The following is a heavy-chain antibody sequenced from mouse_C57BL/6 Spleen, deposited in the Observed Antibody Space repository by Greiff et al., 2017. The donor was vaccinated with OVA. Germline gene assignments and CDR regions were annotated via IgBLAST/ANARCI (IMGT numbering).Heavy chain of an antibody. V-gene: IGHV2-9-1*01. CDR3: ARKSGGYDEDAMDY. Sequence: VQRVESGPGLVAPSQSLSITCTVSGFSLTSYAISWVRQPPGKGLEWLGVIWTGGGTNYNSALKSRLSISKDNSKSQVFLKMNSLQTDDTARYYCARKSGGYDEDAMDYWGQGTSVTVSS. CDR2: IWTGGGT. J-gene: IGHJ4*01. CDR1: GFSLTSYA. D-gene: IGHD2-2*01.